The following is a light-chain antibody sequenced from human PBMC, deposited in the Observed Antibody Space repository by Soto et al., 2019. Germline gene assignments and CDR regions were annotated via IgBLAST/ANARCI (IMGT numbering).Light chain of an antibody. CDR2: GAS. CDR3: QQYGSSPRT. Sequence: EVVLTQSPGTLSLSPGERATISCRASQSVSSSYLAWYQQKPGQAPILLIYGASSRATGIPDRFSGSGSGTDLTLTISRLEPEDFAVYYCQQYGSSPRTFGQGTKVEIK. V-gene: IGKV3-20*01. CDR1: QSVSSSY. J-gene: IGKJ1*01.